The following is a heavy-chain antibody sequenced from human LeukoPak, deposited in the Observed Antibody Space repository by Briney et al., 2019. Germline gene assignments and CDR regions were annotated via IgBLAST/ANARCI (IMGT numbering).Heavy chain of an antibody. CDR3: ARGSSGWGLFDY. J-gene: IGHJ4*02. V-gene: IGHV1-69*04. CDR2: IIPILGIA. CDR1: GGTFSSYA. D-gene: IGHD6-19*01. Sequence: SVKVSCKASGGTFSSYAISWVRQAPGQGLEWMGRIIPILGIANYAQKFQGRVTITADKSTSTAYMELSRLRSDDTAVYYCARGSSGWGLFDYWGQGTLLTVSS.